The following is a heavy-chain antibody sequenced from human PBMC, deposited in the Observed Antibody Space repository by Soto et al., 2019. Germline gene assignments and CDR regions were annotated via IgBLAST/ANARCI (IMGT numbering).Heavy chain of an antibody. V-gene: IGHV4-59*01. CDR2: IYYSDST. D-gene: IGHD3-22*01. Sequence: SETLSLTCTVSGGSISSYYWSWIRQPPGKGLEWIGYIYYSDSTNYNPSLKSRVIISVDTSKNQFSLRLSSVTAADTAVYYCTGAYYDINGYSLDPWGQGTSVTVSS. CDR1: GGSISSYY. J-gene: IGHJ5*02. CDR3: TGAYYDINGYSLDP.